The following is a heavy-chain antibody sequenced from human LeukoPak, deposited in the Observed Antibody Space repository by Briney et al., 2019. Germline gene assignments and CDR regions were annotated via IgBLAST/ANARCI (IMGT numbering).Heavy chain of an antibody. Sequence: GGSLRLSCAASGFPFSSYYMSWVRQAPGKGLEWVANINQGGSEKYYVESVKDRFTISRDNAKNSLYPQMSSLRAEDTAVYYCARVNRYSGYDFDQWRQGTLVTVSS. CDR1: GFPFSSYY. J-gene: IGHJ5*02. CDR2: INQGGSEK. CDR3: ARVNRYSGYDFDQ. D-gene: IGHD5-12*01. V-gene: IGHV3-7*01.